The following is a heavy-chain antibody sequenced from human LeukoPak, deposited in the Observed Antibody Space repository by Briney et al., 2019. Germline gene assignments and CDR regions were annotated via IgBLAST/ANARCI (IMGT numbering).Heavy chain of an antibody. Sequence: PSETLSLTCTVSGGSISSYYWSWIRQPPGKGLEWIGYIYDSGSTNYNPSLKSRVTISVDTSKNQFSLKLSSVTAADTAVYYCACLATADAFDIWGQGTMVTVSS. CDR3: ACLATADAFDI. D-gene: IGHD2-15*01. CDR1: GGSISSYY. J-gene: IGHJ3*02. CDR2: IYDSGST. V-gene: IGHV4-59*01.